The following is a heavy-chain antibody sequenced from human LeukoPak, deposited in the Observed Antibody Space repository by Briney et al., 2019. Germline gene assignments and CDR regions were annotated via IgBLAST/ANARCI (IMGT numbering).Heavy chain of an antibody. CDR3: ARGGIVVPAPRFDP. V-gene: IGHV3-21*01. Sequence: NPGGSLRLSCAASGFTSSSYSMNWVRQAPGKGLEWVSSISSSSSFIYYADSVKGRFTNSRDNAKKSLYLQMNSLRAEDTAVYYCARGGIVVPAPRFDPWGQGTLVTVSS. D-gene: IGHD2-2*01. J-gene: IGHJ5*02. CDR2: ISSSSSFI. CDR1: GFTSSSYS.